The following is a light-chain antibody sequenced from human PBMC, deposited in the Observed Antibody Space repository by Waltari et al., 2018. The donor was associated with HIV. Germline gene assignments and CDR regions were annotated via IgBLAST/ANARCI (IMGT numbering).Light chain of an antibody. J-gene: IGLJ2*01. V-gene: IGLV1-44*01. CDR1: DSNPGTNT. Sequence: QSVLTQPPSASGTPGQTVPISYSGSDSNPGTNTVTWYQQLPGAAPKLLIYTNTQRPSGVPDRFSGSKSGTSASLAISGLQSEDEALYYCSSWDGTLYGVAFGGGTKVTVL. CDR3: SSWDGTLYGVA. CDR2: TNT.